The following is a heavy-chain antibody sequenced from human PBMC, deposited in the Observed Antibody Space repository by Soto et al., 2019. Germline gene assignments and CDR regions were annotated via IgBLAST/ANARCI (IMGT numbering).Heavy chain of an antibody. Sequence: GASVKVSCKASGYTFTSYYMHWVRQAPGQGLEWMGIINPSGGSTSYAQKFQGRVTMTRDTSTSTVYMELSSLRSEDTAVYYCARVSQQGHPTYYFDYWGQGTLVTVSS. CDR3: ARVSQQGHPTYYFDY. CDR2: INPSGGST. J-gene: IGHJ4*02. D-gene: IGHD3-16*01. CDR1: GYTFTSYY. V-gene: IGHV1-46*01.